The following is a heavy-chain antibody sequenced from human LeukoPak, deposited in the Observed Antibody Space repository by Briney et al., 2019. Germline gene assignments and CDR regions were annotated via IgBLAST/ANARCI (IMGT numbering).Heavy chain of an antibody. J-gene: IGHJ4*02. V-gene: IGHV3-74*01. CDR2: FSTDGTVT. D-gene: IGHD6-19*01. CDR3: ATKQWLAPPPDS. CDR1: GFTFSKYW. Sequence: GGSLRLSCAASGFTFSKYWMLWVRQAPGKGLESVSRFSTDGTVTTYADSVKGRFTVSRDNADNTMSLQMNSVRDEDTAVYYCATKQWLAPPPDSWGQGTPVTVSS.